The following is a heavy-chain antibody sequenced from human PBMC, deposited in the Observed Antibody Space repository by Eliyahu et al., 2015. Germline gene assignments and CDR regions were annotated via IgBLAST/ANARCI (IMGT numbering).Heavy chain of an antibody. V-gene: IGHV4-39*01. Sequence: QLQVQESGPGLVKPSETLSLTCTVSGGSIGSSNYYWGWIRQPPGKGLGWIGSIYFTGSIYYNPSLKSRVTISVDTSENQFSLMLSSVTAADTAVYYCARRRSGRNWFDPWGQGTLVTVSS. CDR3: ARRRSGRNWFDP. CDR2: IYFTGSI. CDR1: GGSIGSSNYY. J-gene: IGHJ5*02. D-gene: IGHD2-15*01.